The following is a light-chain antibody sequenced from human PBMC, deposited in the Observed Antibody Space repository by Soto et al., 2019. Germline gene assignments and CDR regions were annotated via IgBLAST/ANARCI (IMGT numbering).Light chain of an antibody. CDR2: GAS. Sequence: ETVMTQSPATLSVSPGERASLSCRASQSVSTNLAWYQQKPGQTPRLLIYGASTRATGIPARFSGSGSGTEFTLTIISLQSEDSAVYYCQQHNNWPPYTFGQGTRLEIK. J-gene: IGKJ2*01. CDR3: QQHNNWPPYT. V-gene: IGKV3-15*01. CDR1: QSVSTN.